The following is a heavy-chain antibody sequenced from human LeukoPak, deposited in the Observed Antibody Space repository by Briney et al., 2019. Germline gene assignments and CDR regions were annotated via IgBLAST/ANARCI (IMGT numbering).Heavy chain of an antibody. D-gene: IGHD6-19*01. CDR3: ARLRYSSGWLGY. Sequence: SETLSLTCTVSGGSISSYYWSWIRQPPGKGLEWIGYIYYSGSTNYNPSLKSRVTISVDTSKNQFSLKLSSVTAADTAVYYCARLRYSSGWLGYWGQGTLVTVSS. CDR1: GGSISSYY. J-gene: IGHJ4*02. V-gene: IGHV4-59*08. CDR2: IYYSGST.